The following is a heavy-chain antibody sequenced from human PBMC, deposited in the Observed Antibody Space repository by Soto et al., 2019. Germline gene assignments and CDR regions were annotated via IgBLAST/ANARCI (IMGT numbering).Heavy chain of an antibody. Sequence: LQLQESGPGLVKPSETLSLTFTVSGGSISSSSYYWGWIRQPPGKGLAWIGSIYYSVSTYYNPSPKIRVTISVDTSTNPFSLKLSSVTAADTAVYYCASTRAVYFDYWGQGTLVTVS. V-gene: IGHV4-39*01. CDR3: ASTRAVYFDY. CDR1: GGSISSSSYY. CDR2: IYYSVST. J-gene: IGHJ4*02.